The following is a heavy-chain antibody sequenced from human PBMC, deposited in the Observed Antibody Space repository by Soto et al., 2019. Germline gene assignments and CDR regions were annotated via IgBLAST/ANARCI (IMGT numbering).Heavy chain of an antibody. CDR2: SNYDGYS. V-gene: IGHV4-59*08. Sequence: QVQLQESGPGLVKPSETLSLTCTVSGGSITNYYCSWFRQPPGKGLEWIGYSNYDGYSAYNLSLRRRVPLSMDASKTQFSLMLESVTATDTAVYYCATHGFGPLHGLVDVWGPGTTVIVSS. CDR1: GGSITNYY. D-gene: IGHD3-10*01. J-gene: IGHJ6*02. CDR3: ATHGFGPLHGLVDV.